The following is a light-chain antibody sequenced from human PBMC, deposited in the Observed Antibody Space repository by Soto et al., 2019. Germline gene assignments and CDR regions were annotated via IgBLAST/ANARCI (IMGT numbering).Light chain of an antibody. CDR3: QQYDSPPRT. Sequence: EIVLTQSPGTLSLSPGERATLSCRASQSVSSSYLAWYQQKPGQAPRLLIYGTSSRATGIPDRFSGSGSGTDFPLTISRLEPEDFAVYYCQQYDSPPRTFGQGTKVEIK. CDR2: GTS. J-gene: IGKJ1*01. CDR1: QSVSSSY. V-gene: IGKV3-20*01.